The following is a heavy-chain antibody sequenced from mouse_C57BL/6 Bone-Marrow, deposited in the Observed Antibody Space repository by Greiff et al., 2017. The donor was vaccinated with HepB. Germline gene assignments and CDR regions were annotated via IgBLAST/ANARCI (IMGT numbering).Heavy chain of an antibody. CDR1: GYTFTDYY. Sequence: VQLQQSGAELVRPGASVKLSCKASGYTFTDYYINWVKQRPGQGLEWIARIYPGSGNTYYNEKFKGKATLTAEKSSSTAYMQLSSLTSEDSAVYFCATQLRLRYFDVWGTGTTVTVSS. V-gene: IGHV1-76*01. CDR2: IYPGSGNT. CDR3: ATQLRLRYFDV. D-gene: IGHD3-2*02. J-gene: IGHJ1*03.